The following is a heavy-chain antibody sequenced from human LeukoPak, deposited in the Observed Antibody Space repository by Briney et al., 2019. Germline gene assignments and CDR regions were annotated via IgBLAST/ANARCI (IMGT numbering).Heavy chain of an antibody. CDR1: GFTFSSYG. V-gene: IGHV3-30*02. CDR3: AKVRDKYSSSSTFDY. CDR2: IRYDGSNK. J-gene: IGHJ4*02. Sequence: GGSLRLSCAASGFTFSSYGMHWVRQAPGKGLEWVAFIRYDGSNKYYADSVKGRFTISRDNSKNTLYLQMNSLRAEDTAVYYCAKVRDKYSSSSTFDYWGQGTLVTVSS. D-gene: IGHD6-6*01.